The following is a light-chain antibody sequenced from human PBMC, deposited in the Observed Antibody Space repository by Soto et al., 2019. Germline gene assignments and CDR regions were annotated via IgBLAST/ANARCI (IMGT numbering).Light chain of an antibody. CDR2: DAS. J-gene: IGKJ4*01. Sequence: EILLTQSPGTLSLSPAERSTLSCSASGGISYYLAWYQHKPGQAPRLPIYDASTRATGVPDRLSGSGSGTDLALAISSLEPEDFAVFYCQHCQPYGASPPLTFGGGTNV. V-gene: IGKV3D-11*01. CDR1: GGISYY. CDR3: QHCQPYGASPPLT.